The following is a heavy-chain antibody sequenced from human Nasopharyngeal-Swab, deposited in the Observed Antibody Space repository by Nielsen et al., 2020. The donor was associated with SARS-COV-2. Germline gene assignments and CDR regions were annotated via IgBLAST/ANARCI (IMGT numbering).Heavy chain of an antibody. V-gene: IGHV3-23*01. J-gene: IGHJ2*01. CDR2: ISGSGGST. CDR1: GFTFNSYS. Sequence: GGSLRLSCAASGFTFNSYSMNWVRQAPGKGLEWASAISGSGGSTYYADSVKGRFTISRDNSKNTLYLQMNSLRAEDTAVYYCTRVSGHWYFDLWGRGTLVTVSS. CDR3: TRVSGHWYFDL.